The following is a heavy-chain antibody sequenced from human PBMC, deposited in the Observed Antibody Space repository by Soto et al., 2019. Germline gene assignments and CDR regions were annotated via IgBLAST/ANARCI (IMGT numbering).Heavy chain of an antibody. Sequence: GWSLRLSCASSVFTFIGYGLNRVRQAPGKGLEWISYITSSGSLIYYADSLKGRFTISRDNVKNSLFLQMNSLRAEDTAVYYCATTVTTVDYWGQGTLVTVSS. CDR2: ITSSGSLI. V-gene: IGHV3-48*03. CDR1: VFTFIGYG. J-gene: IGHJ4*02. CDR3: ATTVTTVDY. D-gene: IGHD4-17*01.